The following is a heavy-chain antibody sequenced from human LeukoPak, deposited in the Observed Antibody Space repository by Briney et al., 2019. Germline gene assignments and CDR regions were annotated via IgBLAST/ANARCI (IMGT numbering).Heavy chain of an antibody. Sequence: PSETLSLTCAVYGGSFSGYYWSWIRQPPGKGLEWIGEINHSGSTNYNPSLKSRVTISVDTSKNQFSLKLSSVTAADTAVYYCARGYGDYLDNWFDPWGPGTLVTVSS. V-gene: IGHV4-34*01. J-gene: IGHJ5*02. CDR1: GGSFSGYY. CDR3: ARGYGDYLDNWFDP. D-gene: IGHD4-17*01. CDR2: INHSGST.